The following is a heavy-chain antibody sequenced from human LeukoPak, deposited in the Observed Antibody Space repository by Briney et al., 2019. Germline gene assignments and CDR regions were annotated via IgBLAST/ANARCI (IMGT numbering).Heavy chain of an antibody. CDR1: GYTFTSYG. V-gene: IGHV1-69*13. D-gene: IGHD3-22*01. J-gene: IGHJ4*02. Sequence: SVKVSCKASGYTFTSYGISWVRQAPGQGLEWMGGIIPIFGTANYAQKFQGRVTITADESTSTAYMELSSLRSEDTAVYYCASLYYDSSGSFYYFDYWGQGTLVTVSS. CDR3: ASLYYDSSGSFYYFDY. CDR2: IIPIFGTA.